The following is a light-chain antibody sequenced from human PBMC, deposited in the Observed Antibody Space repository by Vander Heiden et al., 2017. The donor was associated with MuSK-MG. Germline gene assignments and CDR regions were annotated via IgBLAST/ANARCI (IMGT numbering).Light chain of an antibody. CDR2: AAS. Sequence: DIQLTQSPSSLSASVGDRVTITCRASQSISSYLNWYQQKPGKAPKLLIYAASSLQSGVPSRFSGSGSGTDITLTISILHPEDFATYYCQRSDSTPLTFGGGTKVEIK. CDR3: QRSDSTPLT. J-gene: IGKJ4*01. V-gene: IGKV1-39*01. CDR1: QSISSY.